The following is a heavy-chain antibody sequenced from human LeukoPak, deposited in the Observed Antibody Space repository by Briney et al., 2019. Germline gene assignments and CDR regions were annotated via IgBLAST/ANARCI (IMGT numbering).Heavy chain of an antibody. CDR2: IHYSGSA. V-gene: IGHV4-34*01. J-gene: IGHJ3*02. CDR3: ARKTYDSSGLIPHPGVFDI. CDR1: GGSFSGYY. D-gene: IGHD3-22*01. Sequence: SETLSLTCAVYGGSFSGYYWTWIRQPPGKGLEWIGEIHYSGSATYNPSLKSRVTISVDTSKNQFSLKMNSVTAADTAVYYCARKTYDSSGLIPHPGVFDIWGQGTMVTVSS.